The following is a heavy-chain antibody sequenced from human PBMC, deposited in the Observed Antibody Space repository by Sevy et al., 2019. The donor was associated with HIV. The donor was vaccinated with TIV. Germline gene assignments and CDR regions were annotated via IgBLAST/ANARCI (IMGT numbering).Heavy chain of an antibody. Sequence: GSLRLSCAASGFTFSSYAMYWVRQAPGKGLEWVSGIGGSGGSTYYADSVKGRFTMSRDNSKNTLYLQMNSLRADDTAIYYCAKDRITVIGDAFDFWGQGTMVTVSS. V-gene: IGHV3-23*01. CDR2: IGGSGGST. CDR3: AKDRITVIGDAFDF. J-gene: IGHJ3*01. D-gene: IGHD3-22*01. CDR1: GFTFSSYA.